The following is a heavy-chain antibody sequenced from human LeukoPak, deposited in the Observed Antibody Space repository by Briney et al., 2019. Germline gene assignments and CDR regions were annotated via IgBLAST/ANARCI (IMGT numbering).Heavy chain of an antibody. V-gene: IGHV1-69*04. Sequence: SVKVSCKASGGTFSSYAISWVRQAPGQGLEWMGRIIPILGIANYAQKFQGRVTITADESTSTAYMELSSLRSEDTAVYYCARKEYYYDSSGLDYWGQGTLVTVSS. CDR1: GGTFSSYA. CDR3: ARKEYYYDSSGLDY. J-gene: IGHJ4*02. D-gene: IGHD3-22*01. CDR2: IIPILGIA.